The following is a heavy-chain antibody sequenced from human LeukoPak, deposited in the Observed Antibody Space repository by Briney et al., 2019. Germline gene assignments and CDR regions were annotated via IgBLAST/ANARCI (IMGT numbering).Heavy chain of an antibody. Sequence: GASVKVSCKVSGYTLTELSMHWVRQARGKGLEWMGGFDPEDGETIYAQKFQGRVTMTEDTSTDTAYMELSSLRSEDTAVSYCATAVVVAASHYGMDVWGQGTTVTVSS. D-gene: IGHD2-15*01. CDR2: FDPEDGET. J-gene: IGHJ6*02. CDR1: GYTLTELS. CDR3: ATAVVVAASHYGMDV. V-gene: IGHV1-24*01.